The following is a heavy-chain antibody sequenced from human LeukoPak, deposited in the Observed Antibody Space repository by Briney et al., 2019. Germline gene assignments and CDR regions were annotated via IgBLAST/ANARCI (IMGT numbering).Heavy chain of an antibody. CDR2: INPSGGST. J-gene: IGHJ4*02. V-gene: IGHV1-46*01. Sequence: ASVKVSCRAFGYTFTSNDMHWVRQAPGQGLEWMGIINPSGGSTNYAQKFQGRLTMTRDMSTSTAYMELRSLRSDDTAVYYCARDGSTSCYDWGQGTLVTVSS. D-gene: IGHD2-2*01. CDR3: ARDGSTSCYD. CDR1: GYTFTSND.